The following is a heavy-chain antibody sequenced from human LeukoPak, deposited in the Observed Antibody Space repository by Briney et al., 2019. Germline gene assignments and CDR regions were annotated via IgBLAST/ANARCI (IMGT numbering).Heavy chain of an antibody. CDR3: AKEMSGGDYYYYYMDV. J-gene: IGHJ6*03. CDR1: GFTFNNFA. Sequence: GGSLRLSCAASGFTFNNFAMTWVRQAPGKGLEWVSFIYSGGNTHYSDSVTGRFTISRDNSKNTLYLQMNSLRAEDTAVYYCAKEMSGGDYYYYYMDVWGKGTTVTISS. D-gene: IGHD4-23*01. CDR2: IYSGGNT. V-gene: IGHV3-23*01.